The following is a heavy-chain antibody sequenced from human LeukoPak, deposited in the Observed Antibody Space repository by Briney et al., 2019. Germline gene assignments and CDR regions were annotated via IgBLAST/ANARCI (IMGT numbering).Heavy chain of an antibody. CDR3: AKQGRRYYDFWSGYSGCFDY. J-gene: IGHJ4*02. D-gene: IGHD3-3*01. CDR1: GFTFSSYA. V-gene: IGHV3-23*01. Sequence: GGSLRLSCAASGFTFSSYAMSWVRQASGKGLEWVSAISGSGGSTYYADSVKGRFTISRDNSKNTLYLQMNSLRAEDTAVYYCAKQGRRYYDFWSGYSGCFDYWGQGTLVTVSS. CDR2: ISGSGGST.